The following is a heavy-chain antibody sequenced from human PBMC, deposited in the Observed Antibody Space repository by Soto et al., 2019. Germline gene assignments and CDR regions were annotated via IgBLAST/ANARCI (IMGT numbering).Heavy chain of an antibody. V-gene: IGHV4-31*11. Sequence: TLSLPFAVSGASIDNKCYSWTWIRQHPGKGLEWIVTNNNRGDTYYNPSLRSRLTISLDTSQNHFSLRLNAVTAADTATYYCARGGSGWKELNCFDTSGQGIMVTVSS. CDR3: ARGGSGWKELNCFDT. CDR2: NNNRGDT. D-gene: IGHD6-19*01. J-gene: IGHJ5*02. CDR1: GASIDNKCYS.